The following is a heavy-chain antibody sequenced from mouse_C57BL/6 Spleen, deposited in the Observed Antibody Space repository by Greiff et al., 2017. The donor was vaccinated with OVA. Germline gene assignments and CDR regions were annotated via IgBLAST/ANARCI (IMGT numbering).Heavy chain of an antibody. CDR3: ARTHYYGSSYWYFDV. V-gene: IGHV1-85*01. CDR1: GYTFTSYD. D-gene: IGHD1-1*01. Sequence: QVQLQQSGPELVKPGASVKLSCKASGYTFTSYDINWVQQRPGQGLEWIGWIYPRDGSTKYTEKFKGKATLTVDTSSSTADLELHSLSSEDSALYFWARTHYYGSSYWYFDVWGTGTTVTVSS. CDR2: IYPRDGST. J-gene: IGHJ1*03.